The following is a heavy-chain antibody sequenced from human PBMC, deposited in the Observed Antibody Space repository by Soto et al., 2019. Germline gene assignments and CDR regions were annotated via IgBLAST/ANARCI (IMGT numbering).Heavy chain of an antibody. D-gene: IGHD2-15*01. J-gene: IGHJ3*02. CDR2: INQDGSEK. CDR1: RFSFSNYW. V-gene: IGHV3-7*05. Sequence: EVQLVESGGGLVQPGGSLRLSCAASRFSFSNYWMSWVRQAPGKGLEWVANINQDGSEKYFVDSLKGRFTISRDNAKNSLYLQMNSLRAEDTAVYYWASLACYSGWDGFDIWGQGTMVTVSS. CDR3: ASLACYSGWDGFDI.